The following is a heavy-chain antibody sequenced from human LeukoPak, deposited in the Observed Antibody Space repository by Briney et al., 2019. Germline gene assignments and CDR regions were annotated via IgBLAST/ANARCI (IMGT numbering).Heavy chain of an antibody. D-gene: IGHD2-15*01. CDR1: GGTLSSYA. CDR2: IIPIFGTA. Sequence: SVKVSCKASGGTLSSYAISWVRQAPGQGLEWMGGIIPIFGTANYAQKFQGRVTITADKPTSTAYMELSSLRSEDTAVYYCFTNVAATRSPAFDIWGQGTMVTVSS. J-gene: IGHJ3*02. CDR3: FTNVAATRSPAFDI. V-gene: IGHV1-69*06.